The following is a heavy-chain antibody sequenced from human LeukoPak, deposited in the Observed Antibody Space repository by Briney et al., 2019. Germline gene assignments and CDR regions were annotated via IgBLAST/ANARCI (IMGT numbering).Heavy chain of an antibody. Sequence: GGSLRLSCAASGFTFSSYSMTWVRQAPGKGLGWVSSISSSSSYIYYADSVKGRFTISRDKAKNSLYLQMNSLRAEDTAVYYCVSIGYCSSTSCYYFDYWGQGTLVTVSS. CDR1: GFTFSSYS. V-gene: IGHV3-21*01. CDR3: VSIGYCSSTSCYYFDY. D-gene: IGHD2-2*01. CDR2: ISSSSSYI. J-gene: IGHJ4*02.